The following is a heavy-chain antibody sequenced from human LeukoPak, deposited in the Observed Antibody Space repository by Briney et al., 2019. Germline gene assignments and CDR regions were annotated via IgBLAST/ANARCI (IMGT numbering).Heavy chain of an antibody. J-gene: IGHJ4*02. CDR1: GGSISSYY. Sequence: TSETLSLTCTVSGGSISSYYWSWIRQPPGKGLEWIGYIYYSGSTNYNPSLKGRVTISVDTSKNQFSLKLSSVTAADTAVYYCARSGNWNDVGNFDYWGQGTLVTVSS. D-gene: IGHD1-1*01. V-gene: IGHV4-59*01. CDR2: IYYSGST. CDR3: ARSGNWNDVGNFDY.